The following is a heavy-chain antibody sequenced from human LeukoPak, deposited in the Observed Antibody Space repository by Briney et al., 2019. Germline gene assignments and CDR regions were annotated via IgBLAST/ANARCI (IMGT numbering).Heavy chain of an antibody. Sequence: GGSLRLSCAASGFTFSDYYMSWIRQAPGKGLEWVSYISSSGSTIYYADSVKGRFTISTDNAKNSLYLQMNSLRAEDTAVYYCARYWRRTENWFDPWGQGTLVTVSS. J-gene: IGHJ5*02. V-gene: IGHV3-11*01. D-gene: IGHD3-3*01. CDR2: ISSSGSTI. CDR3: ARYWRRTENWFDP. CDR1: GFTFSDYY.